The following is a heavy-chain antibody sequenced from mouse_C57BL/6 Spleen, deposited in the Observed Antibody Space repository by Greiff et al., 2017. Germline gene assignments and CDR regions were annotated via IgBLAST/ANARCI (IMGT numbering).Heavy chain of an antibody. CDR1: GYTFTDYY. Sequence: VQLQQSGPELVKPGASVKISCKASGYTFTDYYMNWVKQSHGKSLEWIGAINPNNGGTSYNQKFKGKATLTVDKSSSTAYMELRSLTSEDSAVYYCARPWDFDYWGQGTTRTVSS. D-gene: IGHD4-1*01. J-gene: IGHJ2*01. CDR3: ARPWDFDY. V-gene: IGHV1-26*01. CDR2: INPNNGGT.